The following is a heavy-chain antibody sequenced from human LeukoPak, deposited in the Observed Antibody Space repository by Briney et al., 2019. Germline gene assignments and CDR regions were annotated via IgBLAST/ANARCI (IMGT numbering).Heavy chain of an antibody. V-gene: IGHV3-21*01. Sequence: RGSLRLSCAASGFTFSSYSMNWVRQALGKGLEWVSSISSSSSYIYYADPVKGRFTISRDNAKNSLYLQMNSLRAEDTAVYYCARDRTLAYCGGDCYLYYYGMDVWGQGTTVTVSS. J-gene: IGHJ6*02. D-gene: IGHD2-21*02. CDR1: GFTFSSYS. CDR3: ARDRTLAYCGGDCYLYYYGMDV. CDR2: ISSSSSYI.